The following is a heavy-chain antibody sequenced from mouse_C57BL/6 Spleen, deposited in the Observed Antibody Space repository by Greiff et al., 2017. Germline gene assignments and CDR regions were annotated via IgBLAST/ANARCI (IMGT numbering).Heavy chain of an antibody. CDR2: IHPNSGST. V-gene: IGHV1-64*01. CDR1: GYTFTSYW. CDR3: ARTVGNFVGFAY. J-gene: IGHJ3*01. Sequence: QVQLQQPGAELVKPGASVKLSCKASGYTFTSYWMHWVKQRPGQGLEWIGMIHPNSGSTNYNEKFKSKATLTVDKTSSTAYMQLSSLTSEDSAVYDCARTVGNFVGFAYWGQGTLVTVSA. D-gene: IGHD2-1*01.